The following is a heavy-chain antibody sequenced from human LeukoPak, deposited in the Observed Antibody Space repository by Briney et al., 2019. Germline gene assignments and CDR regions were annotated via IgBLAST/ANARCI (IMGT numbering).Heavy chain of an antibody. CDR3: ARDGSGLTAVTTVDF. Sequence: GGSLRLSCVASGFTFSTYTMNWVRQAPGKGLEWVSSITSSSSYIYYADSLKGRFIISRDNAKNSLFLQMNSLRADDTAMFYCARDGSGLTAVTTVDFWGQGTLVTVAS. V-gene: IGHV3-21*01. CDR1: GFTFSTYT. J-gene: IGHJ4*02. CDR2: ITSSSSYI. D-gene: IGHD4-17*01.